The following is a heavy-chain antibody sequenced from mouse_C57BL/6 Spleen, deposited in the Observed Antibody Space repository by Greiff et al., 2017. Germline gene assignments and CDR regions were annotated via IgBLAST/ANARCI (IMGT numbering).Heavy chain of an antibody. CDR2: INPSSGYT. Sequence: VQLQQSGAELAKPGASVKLSCKASGYTFTSYWMHWVKQRPGQGLEWIGYINPSSGYTKYNQKFKDKATLTADKSSSTAYMQLSSLTYEDSAVSYCARGDYGRSPVFDVWGTGTTVTVSS. CDR3: ARGDYGRSPVFDV. D-gene: IGHD1-1*01. CDR1: GYTFTSYW. V-gene: IGHV1-7*01. J-gene: IGHJ1*03.